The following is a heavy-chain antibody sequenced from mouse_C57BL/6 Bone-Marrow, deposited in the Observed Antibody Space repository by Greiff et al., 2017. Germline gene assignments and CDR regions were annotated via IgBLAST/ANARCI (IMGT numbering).Heavy chain of an antibody. D-gene: IGHD1-1*01. CDR2: IYPGSGNT. V-gene: IGHV1-76*01. CDR1: GYTFTDYY. Sequence: VQLQQSGAELVRPGASVKLSCKASGYTFTDYYINWVKQRPGQGLEWIARIYPGSGNTYYNEKFKGKATLTAEKSSSTAYMQLSSLTSEDSAVYFCARSDYYGSSYPYYYAMDYWGQGTSVTVSS. CDR3: ARSDYYGSSYPYYYAMDY. J-gene: IGHJ4*01.